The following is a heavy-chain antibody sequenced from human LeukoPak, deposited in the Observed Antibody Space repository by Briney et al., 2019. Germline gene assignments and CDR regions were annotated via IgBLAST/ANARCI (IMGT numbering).Heavy chain of an antibody. J-gene: IGHJ4*02. CDR3: AKDTIQRGSSGYYDY. CDR2: ISWNSGSI. V-gene: IGHV3-9*01. Sequence: GGSLRLSCAASGFTFDDYAMHWVRQAPGKGLEWVSGISWNSGSIGYADPVKGRFTISRDNAKNSLYLQMNSLRAEDTALYYCAKDTIQRGSSGYYDYWGQGTLVTVSS. D-gene: IGHD3-22*01. CDR1: GFTFDDYA.